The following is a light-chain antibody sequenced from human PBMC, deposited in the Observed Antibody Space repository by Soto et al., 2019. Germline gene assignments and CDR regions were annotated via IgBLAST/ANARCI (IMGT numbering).Light chain of an antibody. CDR2: DAS. V-gene: IGKV3-11*01. Sequence: ETVLTQSPATLSLSPGEGATLSCRASQSVSSFLAWYQQKPGQAPRLLIYDASNRATGIQARFSGSWSGTDFTLTISSLEPEDFAVYYCQQHTNWPLTFGVGTKVEIK. CDR3: QQHTNWPLT. CDR1: QSVSSF. J-gene: IGKJ4*01.